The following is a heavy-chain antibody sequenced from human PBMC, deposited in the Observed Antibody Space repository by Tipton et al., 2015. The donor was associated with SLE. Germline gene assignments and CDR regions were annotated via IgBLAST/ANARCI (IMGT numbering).Heavy chain of an antibody. CDR2: IHYSGNT. V-gene: IGHV4-39*07. Sequence: TLSLTCTVSGGSISSGNYYWSWIRQPPGKGLEWIGNIHYSGNTYCNPSLKSRVTISLDTSKNQFSLKLSSVTAADTAVFYCARVTGHSSGWYGWVDYWGQGTLVTVSS. J-gene: IGHJ4*02. CDR1: GGSISSGNYY. CDR3: ARVTGHSSGWYGWVDY. D-gene: IGHD6-19*01.